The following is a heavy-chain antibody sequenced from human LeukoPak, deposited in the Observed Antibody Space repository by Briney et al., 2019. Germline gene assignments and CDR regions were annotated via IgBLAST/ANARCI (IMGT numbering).Heavy chain of an antibody. J-gene: IGHJ4*02. CDR1: GGSVSSGGYY. D-gene: IGHD6-19*01. Sequence: SETLTLTCTVSGGSVSSGGYYWRRIRQPPGEGLEWIGYIYYSGSTYYNPSLKSRVTISVDTSKNQFSLKLSSVTAADTAVYYCARDGPWGIAVAGTLDYWRQGTLVTVSS. CDR2: IYYSGST. CDR3: ARDGPWGIAVAGTLDY. V-gene: IGHV4-30-4*08.